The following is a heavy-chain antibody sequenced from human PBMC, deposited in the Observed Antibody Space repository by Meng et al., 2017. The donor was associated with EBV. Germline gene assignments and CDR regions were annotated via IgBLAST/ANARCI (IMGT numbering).Heavy chain of an antibody. D-gene: IGHD3-10*01. CDR3: ARSSPVRFGELSN. Sequence: QVQLQQWGAGLLQPSETLSRTCAVYGGSFSGYYWSWIRQPQGKGLEWIGDIIHSGSTNYNPSLKSRVTISVDTSKNQFSLKLSSVTAADTAVYYCARSSPVRFGELSNWGQGPLVTVAS. CDR1: GGSFSGYY. V-gene: IGHV4-34*12. CDR2: IIHSGST. J-gene: IGHJ4*02.